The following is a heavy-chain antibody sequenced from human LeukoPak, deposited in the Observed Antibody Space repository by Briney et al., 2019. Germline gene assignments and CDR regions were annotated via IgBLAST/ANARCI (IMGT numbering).Heavy chain of an antibody. CDR3: ARRDGSGIRGDYYFDY. Sequence: SETLSLTCTVSGVSISSSSYYWGWIRQTPGKGLEWIGSIDYSGSIYYNPSLRSRVTISADTSQNQFSLKLSSVTAADTAVYYCARRDGSGIRGDYYFDYWGQGTLVTVSS. J-gene: IGHJ4*02. D-gene: IGHD3-10*01. CDR1: GVSISSSSYY. CDR2: IDYSGSI. V-gene: IGHV4-39*01.